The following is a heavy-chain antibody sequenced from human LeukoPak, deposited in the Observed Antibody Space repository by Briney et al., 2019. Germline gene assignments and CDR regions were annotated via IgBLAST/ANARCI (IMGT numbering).Heavy chain of an antibody. D-gene: IGHD3-22*01. J-gene: IGHJ4*02. V-gene: IGHV1-69*04. CDR2: IIPILGIA. CDR1: GGTFSSYA. Sequence: ASVKVSCKASGGTFSSYAISWVRQAPGQGLEWMGRIIPILGIANYAQKFQGRVTITADKSTSTAYMELRSLRSDDTAVYYCARWTISSLSYYYDNSGLDYWGQGTLVTVSS. CDR3: ARWTISSLSYYYDNSGLDY.